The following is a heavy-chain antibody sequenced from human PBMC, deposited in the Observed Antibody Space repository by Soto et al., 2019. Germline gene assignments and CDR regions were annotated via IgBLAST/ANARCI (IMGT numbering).Heavy chain of an antibody. J-gene: IGHJ6*02. CDR3: AKDSMSAMYYYSMDV. V-gene: IGHV3-33*06. CDR2: IWYDGSNK. D-gene: IGHD2-2*01. Sequence: PGGSLRLSCAASGFTFSSYGMHWVRQAPGKGLEWVAVIWYDGSNKYYADSVKGRFTISRDNSKNTLYLQMNSLRAEDTAVYYCAKDSMSAMYYYSMDVWGQGTTVTVSS. CDR1: GFTFSSYG.